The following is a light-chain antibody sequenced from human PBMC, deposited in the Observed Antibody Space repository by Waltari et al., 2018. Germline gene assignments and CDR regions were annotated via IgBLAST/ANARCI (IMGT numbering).Light chain of an antibody. V-gene: IGKV3-20*01. CDR3: QQYGSSVLYT. CDR1: QRLTKNY. CDR2: GAS. J-gene: IGKJ2*01. Sequence: VLTQSPGTLSLSPGERATLSCSASQRLTKNYLAWDQQKPGQAPRLLIYGASSRAAGIPDRFSGSGSGTDFTLTISRLEPEDFAVYYCQQYGSSVLYTFGQGTKLEIK.